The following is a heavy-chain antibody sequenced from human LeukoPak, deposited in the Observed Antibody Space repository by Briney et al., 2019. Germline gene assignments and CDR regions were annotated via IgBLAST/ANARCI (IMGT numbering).Heavy chain of an antibody. Sequence: GASVKVSCKASGGTFTSYAISWVRQAPGQGLEWMGGFIPIFGTANYAQKFQGRVTITADESTSTAYMELSSLRSEDTAVYYCARGRRWLQMDRWFDPWGQGTLVTVSP. J-gene: IGHJ5*02. D-gene: IGHD5-24*01. V-gene: IGHV1-69*13. CDR3: ARGRRWLQMDRWFDP. CDR2: FIPIFGTA. CDR1: GGTFTSYA.